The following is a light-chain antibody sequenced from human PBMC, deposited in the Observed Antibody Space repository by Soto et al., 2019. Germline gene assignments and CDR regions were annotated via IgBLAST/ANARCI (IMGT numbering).Light chain of an antibody. CDR2: GAS. CDR3: QQSYSWPRT. CDR1: QSVSSSY. J-gene: IGKJ1*01. V-gene: IGKV3D-20*02. Sequence: LTLSPGTLSFSPGERATLSCRASQSVSSSYLGWYQQKPGQAPRLLMYGASSRATGIPERFSGSGSGTDFTLTISRLEPEYFAAYYCQQSYSWPRTFGQGTKVDIK.